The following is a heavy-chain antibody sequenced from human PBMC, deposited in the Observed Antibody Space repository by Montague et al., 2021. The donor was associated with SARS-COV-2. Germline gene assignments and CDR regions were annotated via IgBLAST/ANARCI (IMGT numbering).Heavy chain of an antibody. Sequence: SETLSLTCTVSGYSISSGYYWGWIRQPPGKGLEWIGSIYHSGSTYYNPSLKSRVTISIDTSTSQFSLKLSSVTAADTAVFYCARDVRYYDFWSGRAQSSPDYWGQGTLVTVSS. V-gene: IGHV4-38-2*02. D-gene: IGHD3-3*01. CDR2: IYHSGST. CDR1: GYSISSGYY. CDR3: ARDVRYYDFWSGRAQSSPDY. J-gene: IGHJ4*02.